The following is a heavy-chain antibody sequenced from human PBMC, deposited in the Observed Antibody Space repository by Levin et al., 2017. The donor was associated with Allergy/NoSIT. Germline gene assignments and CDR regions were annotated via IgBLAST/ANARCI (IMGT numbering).Heavy chain of an antibody. D-gene: IGHD6-19*01. CDR3: TPDREMSSGQAFDY. Sequence: GGSLRLSCAVSGLTFSDDWMNWVRQAPGKGLEWIGHIKRKSDGGTTAYAAPVKGRFTISRDDSKNTLYLQMDSLKTADTALYYFTPDREMSSGQAFDYWSQGTLVTVSP. CDR2: IKRKSDGGTT. CDR1: GLTFSDDW. V-gene: IGHV3-15*01. J-gene: IGHJ4*02.